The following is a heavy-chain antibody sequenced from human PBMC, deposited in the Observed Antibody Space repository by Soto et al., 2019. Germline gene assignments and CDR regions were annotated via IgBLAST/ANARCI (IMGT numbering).Heavy chain of an antibody. CDR2: IIPILGTA. CDR1: GGTFSSYA. V-gene: IGHV1-69*06. CDR3: ARSLEYSSSMDYYGMDV. J-gene: IGHJ6*02. D-gene: IGHD6-6*01. Sequence: QVQLVQSGAEVKKPGSSVKVSCKASGGTFSSYAISWVRQAPGQGLEWMGGIIPILGTANYAQKFQGRVTITADKSTRTAYMELSSLRSEDTAVYYCARSLEYSSSMDYYGMDVWGQGTTVTVSS.